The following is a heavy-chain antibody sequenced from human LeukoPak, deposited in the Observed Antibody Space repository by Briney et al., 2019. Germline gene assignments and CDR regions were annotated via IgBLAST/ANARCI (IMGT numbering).Heavy chain of an antibody. CDR1: GGSISSYY. CDR2: IYYSGST. J-gene: IGHJ5*02. V-gene: IGHV4-59*01. CDR3: AREIAAAGIGWFDP. Sequence: PSETLFLTCTVSGGSISSYYWSWIRQPPGKGLEWIGYIYYSGSTNYNPSLKSRVTISVDTSKNQFSLKLSSVTAADTAVYYCAREIAAAGIGWFDPWGQGTLVTVSS. D-gene: IGHD6-13*01.